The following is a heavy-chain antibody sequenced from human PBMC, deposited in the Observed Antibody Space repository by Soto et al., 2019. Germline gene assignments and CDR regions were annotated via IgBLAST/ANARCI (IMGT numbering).Heavy chain of an antibody. D-gene: IGHD6-13*01. Sequence: EVQLLESGGGLVQPGGSLRLSCAASGFTFSSYAMSWVRQAPGKGLEWVSAISGSGGSTYYADSVKGRFTISRDNSKNTLYLQMNSLRAEDTAVYYCAKVNRVGYSSSWYGYPDYYYYGMDVWGQGTTVTVSS. J-gene: IGHJ6*02. CDR3: AKVNRVGYSSSWYGYPDYYYYGMDV. V-gene: IGHV3-23*01. CDR1: GFTFSSYA. CDR2: ISGSGGST.